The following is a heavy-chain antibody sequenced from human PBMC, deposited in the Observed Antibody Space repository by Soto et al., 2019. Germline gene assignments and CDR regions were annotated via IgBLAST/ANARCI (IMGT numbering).Heavy chain of an antibody. CDR2: ISSSSSTI. Sequence: EVQLVESGGGLVQPGGSLRLSCAASGFTFSSYSMNWVRQAPGKGLEWVSYISSSSSTIYYADSVKGRFTISRDNAKNSLYLQMNSLRDEDTAVYYWARDREQQLVQGGAIYYYYGMDVWGQGTTVTVSS. J-gene: IGHJ6*02. CDR3: ARDREQQLVQGGAIYYYYGMDV. D-gene: IGHD6-13*01. V-gene: IGHV3-48*02. CDR1: GFTFSSYS.